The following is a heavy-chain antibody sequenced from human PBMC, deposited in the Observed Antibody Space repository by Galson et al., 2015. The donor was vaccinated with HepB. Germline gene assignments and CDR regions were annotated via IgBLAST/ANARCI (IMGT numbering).Heavy chain of an antibody. V-gene: IGHV5-10-1*01. J-gene: IGHJ2*01. CDR1: GYSFTNYW. CDR2: IDPSDSYT. CDR3: ARNWYFDL. Sequence: QSGAEVKKPGESLRISCKGSGYSFTNYWISWVRQVPGKGLQWMGKIDPSDSYTNYSPSFQGHVTISTDKSISTAYLQWSSLKASDTAIYFCARNWYFDLWGRGTLVTVSS.